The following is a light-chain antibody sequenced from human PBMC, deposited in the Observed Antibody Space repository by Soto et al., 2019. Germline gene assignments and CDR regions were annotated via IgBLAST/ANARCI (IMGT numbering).Light chain of an antibody. Sequence: ERVMTQSRVTLSLSRVEIAAVAGRASQSVRTYLAWYQVKPGQAPRLLIYGASSRATGIPDRFSGSGSGTDFTLTISRLEPEDFAVYYCQQYGSSLITFGQGTRLEI. V-gene: IGKV3-20*01. CDR2: GAS. J-gene: IGKJ5*01. CDR1: QSVRTY. CDR3: QQYGSSLIT.